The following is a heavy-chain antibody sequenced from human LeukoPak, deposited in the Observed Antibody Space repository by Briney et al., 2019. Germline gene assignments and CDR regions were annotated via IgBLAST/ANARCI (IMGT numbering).Heavy chain of an antibody. V-gene: IGHV3-23*01. Sequence: GGSLRLSCAASGFTFSSYAMSWVRQAPGKGLEWVSAISGSGGSTYYADSVKGRFTISRDNSKNTLYLQMNSLRAEDTAVYYCAKAQYIAARPKSIPKANDALDIWGQGTMVTVSS. CDR2: ISGSGGST. J-gene: IGHJ3*02. CDR1: GFTFSSYA. D-gene: IGHD6-6*01. CDR3: AKAQYIAARPKSIPKANDALDI.